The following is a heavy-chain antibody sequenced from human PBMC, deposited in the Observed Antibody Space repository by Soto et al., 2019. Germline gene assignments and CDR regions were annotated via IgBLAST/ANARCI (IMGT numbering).Heavy chain of an antibody. J-gene: IGHJ6*03. V-gene: IGHV2-5*02. Sequence: SGPTLVNPTQTLTLTCTFSGFSLSTSGVGVGWIRQPPGKALEWLALIYWDDDKRYIPSLKSRLTITKDTSKNQVVLTMTDMDPVDTATYYCARSIAARLTHYYYYMDVWGKGTTVTSP. CDR3: ARSIAARLTHYYYYMDV. CDR2: IYWDDDK. CDR1: GFSLSTSGVG. D-gene: IGHD6-6*01.